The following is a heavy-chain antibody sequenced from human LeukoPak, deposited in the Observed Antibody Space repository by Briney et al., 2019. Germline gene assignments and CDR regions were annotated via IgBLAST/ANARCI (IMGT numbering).Heavy chain of an antibody. J-gene: IGHJ3*01. Sequence: GGSLRLSCVASGFIIGSYWMSWVRQAPGKGLEWVANIRQDGSEKYYVDSVQGRLTISRDNAKNSLYLQMNNLTAADTAIYYCARAGYYGDDAFDLWGQGTRVTVSS. CDR2: IRQDGSEK. D-gene: IGHD2/OR15-2a*01. CDR1: GFIIGSYW. V-gene: IGHV3-7*01. CDR3: ARAGYYGDDAFDL.